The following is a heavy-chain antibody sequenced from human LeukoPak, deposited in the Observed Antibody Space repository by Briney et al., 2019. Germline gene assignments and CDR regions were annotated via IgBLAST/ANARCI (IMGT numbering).Heavy chain of an antibody. J-gene: IGHJ6*04. CDR2: IKQDGSEK. CDR1: GGSISSYY. Sequence: PSETLSLTCTVSGGSISSYYWSWIRQPPGKGLEWVANIKQDGSEKYYVDSVKGRFTISRDNAKNSLYLQMNSLRAEDTAVYYCAELGITMIGGVWGKGTTVTISS. D-gene: IGHD3-10*02. V-gene: IGHV3-7*01. CDR3: AELGITMIGGV.